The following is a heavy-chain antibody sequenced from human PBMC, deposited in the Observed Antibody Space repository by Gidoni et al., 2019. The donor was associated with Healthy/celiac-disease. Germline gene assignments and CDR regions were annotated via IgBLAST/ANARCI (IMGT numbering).Heavy chain of an antibody. D-gene: IGHD4-17*01. Sequence: QVQLQESGPGLVKHSQTLYLTCAVSVGSISRGGYSWSWIRQPPGKGLEWIGYVYYSGSTYYTPSLKSRVTISVDTSKNQFSLKLSSVTAADTAVYYCARAPATTVTTTNWFDPWGQGTLVTVSS. CDR2: VYYSGST. CDR3: ARAPATTVTTTNWFDP. J-gene: IGHJ5*02. CDR1: VGSISRGGYS. V-gene: IGHV4-30-4*07.